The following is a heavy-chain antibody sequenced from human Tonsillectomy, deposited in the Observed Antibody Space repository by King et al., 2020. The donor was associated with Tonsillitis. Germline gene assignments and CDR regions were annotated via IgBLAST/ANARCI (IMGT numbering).Heavy chain of an antibody. Sequence: QLVQSGAEVKKPGESLKISCKGSRYTFTSSCIGWVRQMPGKGLELMGIIYPDDSDTRFSPSFKGQVTISADKSIRTVYLQWLSLKASDTAVYYCAIGGEHCSGGSCSAEYYFDYWGQGTLVTVSS. CDR1: RYTFTSSC. D-gene: IGHD2-15*01. CDR3: AIGGEHCSGGSCSAEYYFDY. J-gene: IGHJ4*02. CDR2: IYPDDSDT. V-gene: IGHV5-51*03.